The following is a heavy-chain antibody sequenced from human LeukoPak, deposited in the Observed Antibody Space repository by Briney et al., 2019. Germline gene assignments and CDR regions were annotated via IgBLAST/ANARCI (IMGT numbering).Heavy chain of an antibody. V-gene: IGHV3-23*01. CDR2: ISGSGGST. Sequence: GRSLRLSCAPSGFTFSSYATSWVRHAPGKVLERVSAISGSGGSTYYAESVKGRFTISRDNSKNTLYLQMNSLRAEDTAVYYCAKGRQQWLDGFDYWGQGTLVTVSS. CDR1: GFTFSSYA. J-gene: IGHJ4*02. CDR3: AKGRQQWLDGFDY. D-gene: IGHD6-19*01.